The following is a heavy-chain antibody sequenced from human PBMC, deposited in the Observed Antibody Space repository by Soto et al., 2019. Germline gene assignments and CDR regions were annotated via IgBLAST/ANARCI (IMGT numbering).Heavy chain of an antibody. CDR1: GGSFSGYY. CDR3: AVTGTAPSWFDP. Sequence: QVQLQQWGAGLLKPSETLSLTCAVYGGSFSGYYWSWIRQPPGKGLVWIGEINHSGSTNYNPSLKSRVTISVDTSKNQFSLKLSSVTAADTAVYYCAVTGTAPSWFDPWGQGTLVTVSS. CDR2: INHSGST. V-gene: IGHV4-34*01. J-gene: IGHJ5*02.